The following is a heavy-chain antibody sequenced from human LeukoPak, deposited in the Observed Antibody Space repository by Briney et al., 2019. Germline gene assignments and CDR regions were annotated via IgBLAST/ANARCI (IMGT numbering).Heavy chain of an antibody. J-gene: IGHJ3*02. Sequence: GGSLRLSCTGSGFAFSSYWMNWVRQAPGKGLEWVANIKQDGSERYYVDSVKGRFTISRDNAKNSLYLQMNSLRAEDTAVYYCARDYFDSGDYYDAFDIWGQGTMVTVSS. CDR1: GFAFSSYW. CDR3: ARDYFDSGDYYDAFDI. CDR2: IKQDGSER. V-gene: IGHV3-7*04. D-gene: IGHD3-22*01.